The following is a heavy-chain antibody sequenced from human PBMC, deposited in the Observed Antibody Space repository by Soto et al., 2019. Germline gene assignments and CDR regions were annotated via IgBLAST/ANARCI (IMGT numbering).Heavy chain of an antibody. J-gene: IGHJ6*02. Sequence: VGSLRHSYAASGFTFGSYALSWVRQAPGKGLEWVSTISGNGASTYYADSVKGRFTISRDNSKNTLYVQMNSLRAEDTAVYYCAKGYLGYCSGGSCSYPMEDYGREVWRQGTTVTVSS. D-gene: IGHD2-15*01. CDR1: GFTFGSYA. V-gene: IGHV3-23*01. CDR2: ISGNGAST. CDR3: AKGYLGYCSGGSCSYPMEDYGREV.